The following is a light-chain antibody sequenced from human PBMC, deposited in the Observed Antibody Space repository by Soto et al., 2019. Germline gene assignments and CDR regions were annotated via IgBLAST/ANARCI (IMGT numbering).Light chain of an antibody. J-gene: IGKJ2*02. V-gene: IGKV3-20*01. CDR2: GAS. CDR3: LQHGSAPCT. CDR1: ESIGMTY. Sequence: EIVLTQSPGTLSLSPGERATLSCTASESIGMTYLAWYQQKPGQAPRLVIYGASKTAIGIPDRFSGSTSGTDFNLTISRLEPEDSAVYYCLQHGSAPCTFGQGTRLEIK.